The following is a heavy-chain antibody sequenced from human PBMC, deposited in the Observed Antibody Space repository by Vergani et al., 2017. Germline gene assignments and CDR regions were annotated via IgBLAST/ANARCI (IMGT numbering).Heavy chain of an antibody. CDR3: ASAPWWGATVLEY. CDR1: GDSIISADYY. J-gene: IGHJ4*02. D-gene: IGHD2-8*02. Sequence: QVQLQESGPGLVKPSQTLSLTCTVSGDSIISADYYWSWIRQAPGKGLEWIGYFYYSGSTYSSPSLKSRVTISLDTSKNHFSLRLTSVTAADTAVYYCASAPWWGATVLEYWGQGTLITVSS. CDR2: FYYSGST. V-gene: IGHV4-30-4*08.